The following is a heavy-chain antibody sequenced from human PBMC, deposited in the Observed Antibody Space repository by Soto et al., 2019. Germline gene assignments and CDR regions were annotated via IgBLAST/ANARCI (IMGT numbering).Heavy chain of an antibody. CDR1: GFTFTSSA. CDR3: AAERSGWYDYYYGMDV. V-gene: IGHV1-58*01. CDR2: IVVGSGNT. D-gene: IGHD6-19*01. J-gene: IGHJ6*02. Sequence: VKVSCKASGFTFTSSAVQWVRQARGQRLEWIGWIVVGSGNTNYAQKFQERVTVTRDMSTSTAYMELSSLRSEDTAVYYCAAERSGWYDYYYGMDVWGQGTTVTVSS.